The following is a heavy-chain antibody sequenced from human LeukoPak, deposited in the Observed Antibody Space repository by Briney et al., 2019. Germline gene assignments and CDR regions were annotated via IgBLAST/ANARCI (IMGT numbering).Heavy chain of an antibody. V-gene: IGHV3-23*01. J-gene: IGHJ4*02. CDR2: VTGSGTST. Sequence: GGSLRLSCAASGFTFSNYAMTWVRQAPGKGLEWVSTVTGSGTSTFYADSVKGRFTISRDNSKNTLYPQMNSLRVEDTAVYYCANRWYYFDYWGQGTLVTVSS. CDR1: GFTFSNYA. D-gene: IGHD4-23*01. CDR3: ANRWYYFDY.